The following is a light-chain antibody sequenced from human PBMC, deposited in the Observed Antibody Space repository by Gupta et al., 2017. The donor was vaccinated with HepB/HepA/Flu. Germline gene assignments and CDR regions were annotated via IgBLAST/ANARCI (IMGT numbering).Light chain of an antibody. CDR1: KLGDKY. CDR3: QAWDSSTAV. V-gene: IGLV3-1*01. CDR2: QDS. J-gene: IGLJ2*01. Sequence: SYELTQPLSVSVSPGQTASITCSGDKLGDKYACWYQQKPGQSPVLVIYQDSKRPSGIPERFSGSNSGNTANLTISGTQAMDEADYYCQAWDSSTAVFGGGTKLTVL.